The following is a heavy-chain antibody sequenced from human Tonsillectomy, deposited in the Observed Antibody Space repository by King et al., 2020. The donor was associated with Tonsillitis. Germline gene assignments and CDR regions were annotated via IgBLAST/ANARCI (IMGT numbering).Heavy chain of an antibody. J-gene: IGHJ5*02. Sequence: QLVQSGAEVKKPGASVKVSCKASGYTFTGDYMHWVRQAPGQGLEWMGWINPNSGGTNYAQKVQGRVTMTRETSISTAYMELSRLRSDDTAVYYCARDFGWFDPWGQGTLVTVSS. CDR2: INPNSGGT. V-gene: IGHV1-2*02. CDR3: ARDFGWFDP. D-gene: IGHD3-10*01. CDR1: GYTFTGDY.